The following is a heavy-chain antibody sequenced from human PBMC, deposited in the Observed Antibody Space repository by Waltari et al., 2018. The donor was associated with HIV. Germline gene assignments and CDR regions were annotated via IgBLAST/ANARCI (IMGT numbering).Heavy chain of an antibody. CDR3: ARGDLAV. CDR1: GFTFSDFW. J-gene: IGHJ6*02. V-gene: IGHV3-74*01. CDR2: TRGDGDSP. Sequence: EVQLVESGGGLIQPGGSLRLSCAASGFTFSDFWMHGVRQVPWKGLVWVSRTRGDGDSPGYADYVKGRFTISRDNAKKTMYLQVNSLRAEDTAVYYCARGDLAVWGQGTTVTVSS.